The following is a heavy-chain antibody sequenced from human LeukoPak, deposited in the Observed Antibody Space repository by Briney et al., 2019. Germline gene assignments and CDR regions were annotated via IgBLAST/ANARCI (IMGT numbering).Heavy chain of an antibody. J-gene: IGHJ4*02. CDR2: MSNSGST. CDR1: GGSISSLY. Sequence: PSETLSLTCSVYGGSISSLYWNWIRQPPGKGLEWIGYMSNSGSTNYNPSLKSRLPISVDTSKNHLSLRLSSVTAAETAVYYCARGNYDDSYAYGGDFDSWGQGTLVTVSS. CDR3: ARGNYDDSYAYGGDFDS. D-gene: IGHD3-16*01. V-gene: IGHV4-59*11.